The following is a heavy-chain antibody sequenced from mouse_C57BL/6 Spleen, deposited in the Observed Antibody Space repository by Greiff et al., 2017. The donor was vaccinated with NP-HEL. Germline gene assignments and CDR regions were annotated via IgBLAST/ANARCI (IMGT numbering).Heavy chain of an antibody. Sequence: VQLQQSGPELVKPGASVKISCKASGYSFTDYYMNWVKQSNGKSLEWIGVINPNYGTTSYNQKFKGKATLTVDKTSGTTYMQLNRLTSEDAAVYYCAREGDYYGSSFDYWGQGTTLTVSS. CDR3: AREGDYYGSSFDY. D-gene: IGHD1-1*01. CDR2: INPNYGTT. J-gene: IGHJ2*01. CDR1: GYSFTDYY. V-gene: IGHV1-39*01.